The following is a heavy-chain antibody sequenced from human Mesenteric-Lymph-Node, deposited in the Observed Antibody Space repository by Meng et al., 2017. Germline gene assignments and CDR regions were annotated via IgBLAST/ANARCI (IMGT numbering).Heavy chain of an antibody. J-gene: IGHJ4*02. V-gene: IGHV3-30*04. CDR3: ARGHRPQYCGGNCSFDY. CDR1: GFTFSSYA. CDR2: ISYDGSHK. Sequence: GGSLRLSCAASGFTFSSYAMHWVRQAPGKGLEWVAVISYDGSHKYYADSVRGRFTISRDNSKNTLYLQMNSLRAEDTAVYYCARGHRPQYCGGNCSFDYWGQGTLVTVSS. D-gene: IGHD2-21*02.